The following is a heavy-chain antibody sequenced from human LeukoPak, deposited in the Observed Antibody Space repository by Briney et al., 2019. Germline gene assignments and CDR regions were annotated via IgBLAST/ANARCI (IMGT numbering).Heavy chain of an antibody. J-gene: IGHJ4*02. CDR1: GGSISSYY. Sequence: SETLSLTCTVSGGSISSYYWSWIRQPPGKGLEWIGYIYYSGSTNYNPSLKSRVTISVDMSKNQFSLKLSSVTAADTALYYCARDYGGWYYFDYWGQGTLVTVSS. V-gene: IGHV4-59*12. CDR3: ARDYGGWYYFDY. CDR2: IYYSGST. D-gene: IGHD6-19*01.